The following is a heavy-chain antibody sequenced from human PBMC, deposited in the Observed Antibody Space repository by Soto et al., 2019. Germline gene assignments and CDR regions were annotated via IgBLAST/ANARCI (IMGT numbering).Heavy chain of an antibody. J-gene: IGHJ4*02. CDR3: ASRRGGYCSGGSCYGFDY. Sequence: SETLSLTCTVSGGSVSSGSYYWSWIRQPPGKGLEWIGYIYYSGSTNYNPSLKSRVTISVDTSKNQFSLKLSSVTAADTAVYYCASRRGGYCSGGSCYGFDYWGQGTLVTVSS. CDR2: IYYSGST. V-gene: IGHV4-61*01. CDR1: GGSVSSGSYY. D-gene: IGHD2-15*01.